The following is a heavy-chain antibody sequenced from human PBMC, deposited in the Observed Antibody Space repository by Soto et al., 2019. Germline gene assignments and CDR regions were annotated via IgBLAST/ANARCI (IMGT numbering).Heavy chain of an antibody. V-gene: IGHV1-46*01. Sequence: SVKVSCKASGYSFTDYYMHWVRQAPGQGLEWMGIINPSGDYTAYSQKFQGRVTMTRDTSTRTVYMEVSSLRSDDTAVYYCARDIPPGGMDVWGQGTTVTVSS. J-gene: IGHJ6*02. D-gene: IGHD2-21*01. CDR2: INPSGDYT. CDR1: GYSFTDYY. CDR3: ARDIPPGGMDV.